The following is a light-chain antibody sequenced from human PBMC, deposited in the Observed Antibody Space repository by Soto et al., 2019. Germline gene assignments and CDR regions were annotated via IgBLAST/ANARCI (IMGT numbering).Light chain of an antibody. CDR2: EVN. J-gene: IGLJ1*01. CDR3: SSYTTTTTYV. Sequence: QSALTQPASVSGSPGQSITISCTGTSSDVGGYNSVSWYQQHPGKAPKLMIYEVNNRPSGVSTRFSGSKSGNTASLTISGLQPEDEADFYCSSYTTTTTYVFGTVTKVTVL. V-gene: IGLV2-14*01. CDR1: SSDVGGYNS.